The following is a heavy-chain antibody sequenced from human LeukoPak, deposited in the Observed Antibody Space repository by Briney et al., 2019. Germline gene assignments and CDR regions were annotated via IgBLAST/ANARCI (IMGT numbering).Heavy chain of an antibody. CDR2: INHSGST. CDR3: ARLDGSYYFDY. D-gene: IGHD1-26*01. Sequence: SETLSLTCAVYGGSFSGYYWSWIRQPPGKGLEWIGEINHSGSTNYNPSLKSRVTISVDTSKNQFSLKLSSVTAADTAVYYCARLDGSYYFDYWGQGTLVIVSS. V-gene: IGHV4-34*01. J-gene: IGHJ4*02. CDR1: GGSFSGYY.